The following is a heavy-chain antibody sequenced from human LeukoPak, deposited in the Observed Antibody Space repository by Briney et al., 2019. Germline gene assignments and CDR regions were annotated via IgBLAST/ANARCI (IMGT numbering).Heavy chain of an antibody. J-gene: IGHJ4*02. V-gene: IGHV4-59*11. Sequence: PSETLSLTCTVPGGSISSHHWSWIRQPPGKGLEWIGYIYYSGSTNYNPSLKSRVTISVDTSKNQFSLKLSSVTAADTAVYYCARTSSSSNYFDYWGQGTLVTVSS. CDR2: IYYSGST. CDR1: GGSISSHH. D-gene: IGHD6-6*01. CDR3: ARTSSSSNYFDY.